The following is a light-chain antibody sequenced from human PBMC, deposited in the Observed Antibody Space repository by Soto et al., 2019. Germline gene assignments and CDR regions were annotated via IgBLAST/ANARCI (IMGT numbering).Light chain of an antibody. CDR3: QQYNSYSPVT. J-gene: IGKJ2*01. CDR1: QRISNN. Sequence: EIVMTQSPATLSVSPGERATLSCRASQRISNNLAWYQQKAGQAPRLLIYGASTRATGIPARFSGSGSETEFTLTISSLQSEDFAVYYCQQYNSYSPVTFGQGTKLEIK. CDR2: GAS. V-gene: IGKV3-15*01.